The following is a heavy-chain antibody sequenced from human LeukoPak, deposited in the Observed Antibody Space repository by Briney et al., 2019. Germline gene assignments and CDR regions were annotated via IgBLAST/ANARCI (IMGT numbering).Heavy chain of an antibody. CDR3: ARDRGHLGGSSSGWFDP. CDR1: GGSISSYY. CDR2: IYYSGST. Sequence: PSETLSLTCTVSGGSISSYYWSWIRQPPGKGLEWIGYIYYSGSTNYNPSLKSRVTISVDTSKNQFSLKLSSVTAADTAVYYCARDRGHLGGSSSGWFDPWGQGTLVTVSS. J-gene: IGHJ5*02. D-gene: IGHD6-13*01. V-gene: IGHV4-59*01.